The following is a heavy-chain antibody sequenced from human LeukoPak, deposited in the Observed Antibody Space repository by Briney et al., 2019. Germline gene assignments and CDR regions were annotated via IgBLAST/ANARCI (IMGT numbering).Heavy chain of an antibody. CDR1: GGSFSGYY. CDR3: AKSNGYGLIDI. D-gene: IGHD3-10*01. Sequence: SETLSLTCAVYGGSFSGYYWSWIRQPPGKGLEWIGDINHSGSTNYNPSLTSRVTISVDPSKNQFSLNLSSVTAADTAVYYCAKSNGYGLIDIWGQGTMVTVSS. J-gene: IGHJ3*02. V-gene: IGHV4-34*01. CDR2: INHSGST.